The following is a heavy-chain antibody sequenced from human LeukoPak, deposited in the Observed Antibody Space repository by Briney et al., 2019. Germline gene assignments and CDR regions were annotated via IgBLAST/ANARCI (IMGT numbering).Heavy chain of an antibody. CDR2: ILYDGSNK. CDR1: GFDFSGYG. D-gene: IGHD4-17*01. Sequence: PGGSLRLSCAASGFDFSGYGMHWVRQAPGKGLEWVAVILYDGSNKYYADSVKGRCTISRDNSKKTLYRQMNSLRAEDTAVYYCAGYDYGDLGPLQFWGQGTLVTVPS. V-gene: IGHV3-30*03. CDR3: AGYDYGDLGPLQF. J-gene: IGHJ4*02.